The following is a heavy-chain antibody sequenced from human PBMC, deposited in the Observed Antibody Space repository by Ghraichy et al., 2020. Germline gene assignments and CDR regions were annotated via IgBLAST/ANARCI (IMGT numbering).Heavy chain of an antibody. J-gene: IGHJ5*02. CDR2: ISYSGSN. Sequence: SETLSLTCAVSGGSISSGGYSWSWIRQPPGKGLVWIGYISYSGSNYYNPSLKSRVTISVDTSKNQFSLKLSSVTAADTAVYYCARGYSSSWYVWWFDPWGQGTLVTVSS. CDR3: ARGYSSSWYVWWFDP. CDR1: GGSISSGGYS. V-gene: IGHV4-30-4*07. D-gene: IGHD6-13*01.